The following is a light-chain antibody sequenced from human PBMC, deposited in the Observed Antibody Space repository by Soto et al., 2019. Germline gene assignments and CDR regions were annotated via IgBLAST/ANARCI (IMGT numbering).Light chain of an antibody. CDR2: GAS. CDR3: HQYGSPPRT. Sequence: EIVLTQSPGTLSLSPGERATLSCRASQTLSRSFLAWYQQKPGQAPRLLIYGASSRATGIPERFSGSGSGKDFPLTISRLEPEDFAVYYCHQYGSPPRTFGQGTKVEIK. V-gene: IGKV3-20*01. CDR1: QTLSRSF. J-gene: IGKJ1*01.